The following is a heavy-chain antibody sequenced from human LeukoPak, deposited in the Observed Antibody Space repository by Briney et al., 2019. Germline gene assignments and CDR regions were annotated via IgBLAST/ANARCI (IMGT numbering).Heavy chain of an antibody. CDR1: GFTVSNNY. CDR3: ARETPRRGETRDGYR. CDR2: IYSGDNT. Sequence: GGFLRLSCAASGFTVSNNYMSWVRQAAGKGLEWVSFIYSGDNTYYADSVKGRFTISRDNSRNTLYLQMNTLRAEDTAVYYCARETPRRGETRDGYRWGQGTVVTVSS. V-gene: IGHV3-66*01. D-gene: IGHD5-24*01. J-gene: IGHJ4*02.